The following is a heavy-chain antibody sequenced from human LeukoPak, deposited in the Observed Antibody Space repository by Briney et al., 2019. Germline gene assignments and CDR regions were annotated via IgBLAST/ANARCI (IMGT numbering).Heavy chain of an antibody. Sequence: PGGSLRLSCAASGFTFSSYWMHWVRQAPGKGLEWVSYISSSSSTIYYADSVKGRFSISRDNAKKSLYLQMNSLRVEDTAVYYCTSKAPLYDFWSSYYFYWGQGTLVTVSS. CDR2: ISSSSSTI. D-gene: IGHD3-3*01. CDR1: GFTFSSYW. V-gene: IGHV3-48*01. J-gene: IGHJ4*02. CDR3: TSKAPLYDFWSSYYFY.